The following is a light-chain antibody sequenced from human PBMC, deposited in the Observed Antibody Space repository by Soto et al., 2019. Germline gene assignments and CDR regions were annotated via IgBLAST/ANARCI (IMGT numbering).Light chain of an antibody. CDR2: VAS. Sequence: DIQMTQSPSAMSAPVGDRVTITCRASQSISRYLNWYQQKPGKAPNLLIYVASSLQSEVPSRFSGSGSGTDFTLTITSLQPEDFATYYCQQSYGTPITFGQGTRLEIK. CDR3: QQSYGTPIT. J-gene: IGKJ5*01. V-gene: IGKV1-39*01. CDR1: QSISRY.